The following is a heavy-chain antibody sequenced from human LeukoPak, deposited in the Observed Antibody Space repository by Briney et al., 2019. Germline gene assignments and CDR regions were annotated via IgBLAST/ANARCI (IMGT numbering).Heavy chain of an antibody. V-gene: IGHV3-23*01. D-gene: IGHD6-19*01. CDR2: ISGSGGST. CDR3: AKELTDSSGRDY. CDR1: GFTFRSYA. J-gene: IGHJ4*02. Sequence: GGSLRLSCVASGFTFRSYAMSWVRQAPGKGLEWVSAISGSGGSTYYADSVKGRFTISRDNSKNTLYLQMNSLRAEDTAVYYCAKELTDSSGRDYWGQGTLVTVSS.